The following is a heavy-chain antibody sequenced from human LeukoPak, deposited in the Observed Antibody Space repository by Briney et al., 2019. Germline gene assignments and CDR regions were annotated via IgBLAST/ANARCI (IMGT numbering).Heavy chain of an antibody. CDR2: ISSGSSYI. CDR1: GFTFSDYN. V-gene: IGHV3-21*01. D-gene: IGHD2-2*02. CDR3: TSSKLLYSWFDP. J-gene: IGHJ5*02. Sequence: GGSLRLSCAASGFTFSDYNMNWVRQAPGKGLEWVSSISSGSSYIYYADSVKGRFTISRDNSKNTLYLQMNSLRAEDTAVYYCTSSKLLYSWFDPWGQGTLVTVSS.